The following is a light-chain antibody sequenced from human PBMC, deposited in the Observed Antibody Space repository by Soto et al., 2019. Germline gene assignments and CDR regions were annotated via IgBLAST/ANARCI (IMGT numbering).Light chain of an antibody. Sequence: EIVLTQSPGTLSLSPGERATLSCRASQSVSSSYLAWYQQKPGQAPRLLIYGASSRATGIPDRFSGSGSGTDFTRTIIRLEPEDFAVYYCQQYGSSQYTFGQGTKLEIK. V-gene: IGKV3-20*01. CDR3: QQYGSSQYT. J-gene: IGKJ2*01. CDR1: QSVSSSY. CDR2: GAS.